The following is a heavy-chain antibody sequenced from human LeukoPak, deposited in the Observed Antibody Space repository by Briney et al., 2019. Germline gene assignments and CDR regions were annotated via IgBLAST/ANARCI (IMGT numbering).Heavy chain of an antibody. J-gene: IGHJ4*02. V-gene: IGHV3-48*03. D-gene: IGHD1-1*01. CDR3: ARTTSFDY. CDR2: ITISGSTI. CDR1: GFTFTSYE. Sequence: GGSLRLSCAASGFTFTSYEMNWVRQAPGKGLEWVSYITISGSTIYYADSVKGRFTISRDNAMNSLYLQMNSLRAEDTAVYYCARTTSFDYWGQGTLVTVSS.